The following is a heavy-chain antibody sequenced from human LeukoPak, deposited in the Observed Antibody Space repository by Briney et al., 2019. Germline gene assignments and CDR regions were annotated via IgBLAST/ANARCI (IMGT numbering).Heavy chain of an antibody. CDR2: INAGNGNT. D-gene: IGHD6-13*01. CDR1: GYTFTSYT. V-gene: IGHV1-3*01. J-gene: IGHJ4*02. Sequence: ASVKVSCKASGYTFTSYTMHWVRQAPGQRLEWMGWINAGNGNTKYSQKSQGRVTITRDTSASTAYMELSSLRSEDTAVYYCARFPGIAAAGGHWGQGTLVTVSS. CDR3: ARFPGIAAAGGH.